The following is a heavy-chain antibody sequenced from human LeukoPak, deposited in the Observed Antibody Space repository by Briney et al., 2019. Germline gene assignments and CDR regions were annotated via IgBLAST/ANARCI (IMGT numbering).Heavy chain of an antibody. D-gene: IGHD3-22*01. J-gene: IGHJ4*02. Sequence: PSETLSLTCTVSGGSISSSSYYWGWIRQPPGKGLEWIGSIYYSGSTYYNPSLKSRVTISVDTSKNQFSLKLSSVTAADTAVYYCATTEKYYYDSRGYFDYWGQGTLVTVSS. V-gene: IGHV4-39*07. CDR2: IYYSGST. CDR1: GGSISSSSYY. CDR3: ATTEKYYYDSRGYFDY.